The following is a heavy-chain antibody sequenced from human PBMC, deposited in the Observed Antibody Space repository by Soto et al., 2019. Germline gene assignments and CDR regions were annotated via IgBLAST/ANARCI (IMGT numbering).Heavy chain of an antibody. Sequence: QITLKESGPPLVKPTQTLTLTCSFSGFSLSTRGVGVGWIRQPPGKALEWLALIYWDDDRRYSPSLKSRLTSTKDTSKNQVVLTMTNMDPVDTATYYCARSLWFGELLWGQGTLVTVSS. CDR2: IYWDDDR. CDR3: ARSLWFGELL. J-gene: IGHJ4*02. CDR1: GFSLSTRGVG. D-gene: IGHD3-10*01. V-gene: IGHV2-5*02.